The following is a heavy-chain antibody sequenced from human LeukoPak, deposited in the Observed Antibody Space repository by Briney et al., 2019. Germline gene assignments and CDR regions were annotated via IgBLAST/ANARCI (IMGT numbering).Heavy chain of an antibody. CDR3: ARANPLYCSSTTCLFDY. D-gene: IGHD2-2*01. Sequence: ASVKVSCKASGYTCTGCYMHWVRQAPGQGFEWMGWINPNSGDTNYAQKFQGRVTMTRDTSISTAHMELSRLRSDDTAVYYCARANPLYCSSTTCLFDYWGQGTLVTVSS. V-gene: IGHV1-2*02. CDR2: INPNSGDT. CDR1: GYTCTGCY. J-gene: IGHJ4*02.